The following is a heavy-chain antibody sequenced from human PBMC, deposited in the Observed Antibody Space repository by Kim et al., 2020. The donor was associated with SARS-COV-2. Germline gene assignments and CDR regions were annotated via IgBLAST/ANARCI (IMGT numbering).Heavy chain of an antibody. V-gene: IGHV3-48*02. CDR1: GFTFRNYA. Sequence: GGSLRLSCADSGFTFRNYAMNWVRQAPGKGLEWVSFISSNSLTIYYADSVKGRFTISRDNAKNSLYLQMNSLRDEDTAVYYCARGQTTFDYWGQGTLVTVSS. J-gene: IGHJ4*02. CDR3: ARGQTTFDY. CDR2: ISSNSLTI.